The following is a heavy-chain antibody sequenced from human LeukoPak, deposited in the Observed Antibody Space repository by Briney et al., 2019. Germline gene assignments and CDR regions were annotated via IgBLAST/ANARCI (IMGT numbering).Heavy chain of an antibody. Sequence: PSDTLSLTCAVYGGSFSGYYWSWIRQPPGKGLEWIGEINHSGSTNYNPSPKSRVTISVDTSKNQFSLKLSSVTAADTAVYYCARSLLLWFGELSHFDYWGQGTLVTVSS. CDR1: GGSFSGYY. CDR3: ARSLLLWFGELSHFDY. V-gene: IGHV4-34*01. J-gene: IGHJ4*02. CDR2: INHSGST. D-gene: IGHD3-10*01.